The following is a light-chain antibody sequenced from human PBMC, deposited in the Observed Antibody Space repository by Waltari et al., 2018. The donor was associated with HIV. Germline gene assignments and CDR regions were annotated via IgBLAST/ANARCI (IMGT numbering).Light chain of an antibody. CDR1: SSNIGAGYD. CDR3: QSYDSSRSGVV. CDR2: GNP. J-gene: IGLJ2*01. Sequence: QSVLTQPPSVSGAPGQRVTISCTGGSSNIGAGYDVHWYQQLPGTAPKLLIYGNPNRPSGVPDRFSGSKSGTSASLAITGLQAEDESDYYCQSYDSSRSGVVFGGGTKLTVL. V-gene: IGLV1-40*01.